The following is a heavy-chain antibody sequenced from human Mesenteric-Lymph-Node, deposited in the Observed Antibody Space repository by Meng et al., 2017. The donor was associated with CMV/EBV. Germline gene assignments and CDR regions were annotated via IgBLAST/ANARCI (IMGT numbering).Heavy chain of an antibody. CDR3: AKGEGGSYGYFFHY. CDR2: FSGSGGST. V-gene: IGHV3-23*01. J-gene: IGHJ4*02. CDR1: GFTLSSYV. Sequence: GESLKISCATSGFTLSSYVVSWVRQAPGKGLEWVSVFSGSGGSTYYAGSVKGRFTISRDNSQNTLYLQMNSLRAEDTAVYYCAKGEGGSYGYFFHYWGQGTLVTVSS. D-gene: IGHD4-17*01.